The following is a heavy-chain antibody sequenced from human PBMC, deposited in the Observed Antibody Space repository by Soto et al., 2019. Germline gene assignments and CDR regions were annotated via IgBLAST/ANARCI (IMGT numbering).Heavy chain of an antibody. J-gene: IGHJ6*03. V-gene: IGHV4-59*01. CDR1: GGSISSYY. D-gene: IGHD3-9*01. CDR3: ARVLRYFDWLSGYYYYYYMDV. CDR2: IYYSGST. Sequence: SETLSLTCTVSGGSISSYYWSWIRQPPGKGLEWIGYIYYSGSTNYNPSLKSRVTISVDTSKNQFSLKLSSVTAADTAVYYCARVLRYFDWLSGYYYYYYMDVWGKGTTVTVSS.